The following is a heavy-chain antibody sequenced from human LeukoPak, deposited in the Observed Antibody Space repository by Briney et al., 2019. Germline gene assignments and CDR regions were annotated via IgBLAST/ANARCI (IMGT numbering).Heavy chain of an antibody. V-gene: IGHV5-51*01. Sequence: GESVQISCKGSGYLFTSYWIGGARQMPGKGLEGMGIIYPCDSDTRYSPSFQGQVTISADKSISTAYLQWSSLKASDTAMYYCARRQGMYYFDYWGQGTLVTVSS. CDR2: IYPCDSDT. J-gene: IGHJ4*02. CDR3: ARRQGMYYFDY. CDR1: GYLFTSYW.